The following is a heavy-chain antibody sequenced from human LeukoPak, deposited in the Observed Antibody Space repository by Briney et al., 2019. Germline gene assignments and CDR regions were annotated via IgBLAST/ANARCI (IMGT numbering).Heavy chain of an antibody. CDR3: TREVSRITIFGVVKASDY. Sequence: GGSLRLSCTASGFTFGDYAMSWVRQAPGKGLEWVGFIRSKAYGGTTEYAASVKGRFTISRDDSKSIAYLQMNSLKTEDTAVYYCTREVSRITIFGVVKASDYWGQGTLVTVSS. V-gene: IGHV3-49*04. CDR1: GFTFGDYA. CDR2: IRSKAYGGTT. J-gene: IGHJ4*02. D-gene: IGHD3-3*01.